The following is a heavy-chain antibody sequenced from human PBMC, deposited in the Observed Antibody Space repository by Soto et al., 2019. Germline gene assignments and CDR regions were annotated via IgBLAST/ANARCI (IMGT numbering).Heavy chain of an antibody. V-gene: IGHV4-34*01. CDR1: GGSFSGSY. J-gene: IGHJ6*03. CDR2: INPSGST. CDR3: ASGPYFSGLSCQGNYYYMDV. Sequence: QVQLQQWGAGLLKPSETLSLTCAVSGGSFSGSYWSWIRQTPGKGLEWIGEINPSGSTNYTPSLKSRVTISVDTSKNQFSLKLSSVTAADTAVYYCASGPYFSGLSCQGNYYYMDVWGKGTTVTVSS. D-gene: IGHD2-15*01.